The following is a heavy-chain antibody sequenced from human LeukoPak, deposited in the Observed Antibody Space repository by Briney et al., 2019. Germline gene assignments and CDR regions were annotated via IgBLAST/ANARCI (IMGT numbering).Heavy chain of an antibody. D-gene: IGHD2-15*01. J-gene: IGHJ3*02. CDR1: GYSFTGYY. Sequence: ASVKVSCKASGYSFTGYYIHWVRQAPGQGLEWMGWINPNSGDTDNAQKFEGWVTMTRDTSISTVYMEMNRLKSDDTAVYFCAEIGYCNGIDCIVAFDIWGQGQWSPSLQ. CDR3: AEIGYCNGIDCIVAFDI. V-gene: IGHV1-2*04. CDR2: INPNSGDT.